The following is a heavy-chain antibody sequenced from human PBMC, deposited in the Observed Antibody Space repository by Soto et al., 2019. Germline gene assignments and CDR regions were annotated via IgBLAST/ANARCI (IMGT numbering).Heavy chain of an antibody. D-gene: IGHD1-26*01. Sequence: SETLSLTCNVSGGSIRSYYWSWVRQPAGKALEWIGRIYPTGTTNYNPSLRSRVIMLVDTSKNQYSLTVPSVTAADTAVYYCAREGASGFGMDVWGPGTTVTVSS. CDR1: GGSIRSYY. V-gene: IGHV4-4*07. CDR3: AREGASGFGMDV. J-gene: IGHJ6*02. CDR2: IYPTGTT.